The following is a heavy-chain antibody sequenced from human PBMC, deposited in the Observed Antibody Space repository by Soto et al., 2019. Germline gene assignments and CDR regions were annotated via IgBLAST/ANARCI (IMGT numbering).Heavy chain of an antibody. CDR3: AKDKLRDLYYFDL. D-gene: IGHD3-9*01. V-gene: IGHV3-30*18. CDR2: ISYDGSNK. J-gene: IGHJ2*01. Sequence: QVQLVESGGGVVQPGRSLRLSCAASGFTFSSYGMHWVRQAPGKGLEWVAVISYDGSNKYYADSVKGRFTISRDNSKNTLYLQMNSLRAEDTAVYYCAKDKLRDLYYFDLWGRGTLVTVSS. CDR1: GFTFSSYG.